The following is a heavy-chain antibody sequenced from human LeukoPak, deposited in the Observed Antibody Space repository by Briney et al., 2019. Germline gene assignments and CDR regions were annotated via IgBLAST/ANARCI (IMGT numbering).Heavy chain of an antibody. CDR1: GFTVSESG. CDR3: ARGYYYHTSGYWGIDY. Sequence: GGSLRLSCAASGFTVSESGMRWVRQAPGEGLEWVALIWNDGGNKYYADSVKGRYNISRDSSKHTLYPQMNSLRAEDTALYYCARGYYYHTSGYWGIDYWGQGTLVTVSS. CDR2: IWNDGGNK. D-gene: IGHD3-22*01. V-gene: IGHV3-33*01. J-gene: IGHJ4*02.